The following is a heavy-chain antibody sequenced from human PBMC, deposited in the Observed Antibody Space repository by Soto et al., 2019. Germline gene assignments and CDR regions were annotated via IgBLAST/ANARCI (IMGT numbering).Heavy chain of an antibody. Sequence: KYTRASVKVSCKASGYTFTSYDISWVRQAPGQGLEWMGWISAYNGNTNYAQKLQGRVTMTTDTSTSTAYMELRSLRSDDTAVYYCARLGWNYFYFDYWGPGTLVTVSS. D-gene: IGHD1-7*01. V-gene: IGHV1-18*01. CDR1: GYTFTSYD. CDR2: ISAYNGNT. J-gene: IGHJ4*02. CDR3: ARLGWNYFYFDY.